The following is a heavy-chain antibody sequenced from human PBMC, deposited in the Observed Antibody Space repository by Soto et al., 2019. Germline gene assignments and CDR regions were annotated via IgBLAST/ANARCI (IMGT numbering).Heavy chain of an antibody. CDR1: GGSISSYY. V-gene: IGHV4-59*01. J-gene: IGHJ6*03. D-gene: IGHD2-2*01. Sequence: PSETLSLTCTVSGGSISSYYWSWIRQPPGKGLEWVGYIYYSGSTNYNPSLKSRVTISVDTSKNKFSLKLSSVTAADTAVYYCARGKYQRTYYYYYMDVWGKGTTVTVSS. CDR3: ARGKYQRTYYYYYMDV. CDR2: IYYSGST.